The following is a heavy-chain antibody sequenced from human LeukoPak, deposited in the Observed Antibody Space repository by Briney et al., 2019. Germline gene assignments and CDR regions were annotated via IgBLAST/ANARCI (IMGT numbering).Heavy chain of an antibody. V-gene: IGHV4-59*01. CDR2: IYYSGST. Sequence: SETLSLTCTVSGGSISSYYWSWIRQPPGKGLEWIGYIYYSGSTNYNPSLKSRVTISVDTSKNQVSLKLTSVTAADTAVYYCARTEESGYNYGYFGYYYYMDVWGQGTTVTISS. CDR3: ARTEESGYNYGYFGYYYYMDV. D-gene: IGHD5-18*01. CDR1: GGSISSYY. J-gene: IGHJ6*03.